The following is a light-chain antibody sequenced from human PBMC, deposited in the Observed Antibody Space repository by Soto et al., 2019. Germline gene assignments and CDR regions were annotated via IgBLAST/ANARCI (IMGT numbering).Light chain of an antibody. Sequence: QSALTQPASVSGSPGQSITISCTGTSSDVGGFHYVSWYQQHPGKAPKLIIYDDNKRPSGIPDRFSGSKSGTSATLGITGFQTGDEADYYCGSWDSSLSAYVFGTGTKLTVL. CDR3: GSWDSSLSAYV. CDR1: SSDVGGFHY. CDR2: DDN. V-gene: IGLV1-51*01. J-gene: IGLJ1*01.